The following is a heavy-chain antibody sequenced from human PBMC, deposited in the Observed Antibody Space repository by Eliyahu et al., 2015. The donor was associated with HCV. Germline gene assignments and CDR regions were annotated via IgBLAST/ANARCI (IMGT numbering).Heavy chain of an antibody. V-gene: IGHV4-61*02. D-gene: IGHD3-16*01. Sequence: SLKSRVTISVDTSKNQVSLKLSSVTAADTAVYYCARAYIRPGYYFDYWGQGTLITVSS. J-gene: IGHJ4*02. CDR3: ARAYIRPGYYFDY.